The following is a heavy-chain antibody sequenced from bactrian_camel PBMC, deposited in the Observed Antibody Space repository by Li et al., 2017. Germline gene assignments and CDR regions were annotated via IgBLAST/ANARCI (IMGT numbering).Heavy chain of an antibody. V-gene: IGHV3S40*01. D-gene: IGHD2*01. J-gene: IGHJ4*01. CDR1: GFTFSGYD. Sequence: VQLVESGGGLVQPGGSLRLSCASSGFTFSGYDMSWVRQAPGKGLEWVSGINNGGGSTYYADSVKGRFTISRDNAENTLYLQLHSLKTEDTAMYYCARTVIYSSAPYYYDYWGQGTQVTVS. CDR2: INNGGGST. CDR3: ARTVIYSSAPYYYDY.